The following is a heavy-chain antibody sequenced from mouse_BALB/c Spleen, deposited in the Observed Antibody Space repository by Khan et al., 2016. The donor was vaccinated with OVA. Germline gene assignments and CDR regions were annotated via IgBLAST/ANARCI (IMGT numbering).Heavy chain of an antibody. V-gene: IGHV9-3*02. CDR2: INTNTGEP. Sequence: QIQLVQSGPELKKPGETVKISCKASGYTFTNSGMNWVKQAPGKGLKWMGWINTNTGEPTYAEEFKGRFAFSLETSASTAYLQINNLKNEDTATDFCARSRWLLPAMDYWGQGTSVTVSS. CDR3: ARSRWLLPAMDY. J-gene: IGHJ4*01. D-gene: IGHD2-3*01. CDR1: GYTFTNSG.